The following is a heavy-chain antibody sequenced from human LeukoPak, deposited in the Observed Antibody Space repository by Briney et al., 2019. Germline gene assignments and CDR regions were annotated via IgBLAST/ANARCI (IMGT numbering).Heavy chain of an antibody. Sequence: SETLSLTCAVYGGSFNGYYWSWIRQPPGKGLEWIGEINHSGSTNYNPSLKSRVTISVDTSKNQFSLKLSSVTAADTAVYYCARPLYYYDSSGYTIWGQGTMVTVSS. CDR1: GGSFNGYY. CDR3: ARPLYYYDSSGYTI. V-gene: IGHV4-34*01. CDR2: INHSGST. D-gene: IGHD3-22*01. J-gene: IGHJ3*02.